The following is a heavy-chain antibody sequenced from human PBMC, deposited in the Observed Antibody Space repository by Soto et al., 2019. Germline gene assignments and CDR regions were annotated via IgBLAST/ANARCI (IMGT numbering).Heavy chain of an antibody. V-gene: IGHV1-18*04. CDR2: ISAYNGNT. J-gene: IGHJ6*02. Sequence: QVQLVQSGAEVKKPGASVKVSCKASGYTFTSYGISWVRQAPGQGLEWMGWISAYNGNTNYAQKLQGRVTMTTVTSTSTAYMELRSLRSDDTAVYYCARDRGYSSSFTSYGAYYYYGMDVWGQGTTVTVSS. CDR3: ARDRGYSSSFTSYGAYYYYGMDV. D-gene: IGHD6-13*01. CDR1: GYTFTSYG.